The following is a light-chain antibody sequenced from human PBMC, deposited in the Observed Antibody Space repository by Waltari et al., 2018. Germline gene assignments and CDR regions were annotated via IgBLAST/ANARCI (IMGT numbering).Light chain of an antibody. CDR1: QGVSSY. V-gene: IGKV1-9*01. J-gene: IGKJ3*01. Sequence: DIQLTQSPSFLSASVGDRVTITCRASQGVSSYLAWYQQKPGKAPKLMSSAASTLQRGVPSRFSGSGSGTEFILTISSLQPEDFATYYCQQLSSYPLTFGPGTKVDIK. CDR2: AAS. CDR3: QQLSSYPLT.